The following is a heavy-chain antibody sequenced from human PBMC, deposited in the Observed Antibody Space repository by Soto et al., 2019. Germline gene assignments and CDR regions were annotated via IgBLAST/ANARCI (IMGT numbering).Heavy chain of an antibody. CDR1: GGTFSSYT. CDR2: IIPILGIA. V-gene: IGHV1-69*02. D-gene: IGHD6-6*01. J-gene: IGHJ4*02. Sequence: SVKVSCKASGGTFSSYTISWVRQAPGQGLEWMGRIIPILGIANYAQKFQGRVTITADKSTSTAYMELSSLRSEDTAVYYCANYRTQLVRDNYYDYWGQGTLVTVSS. CDR3: ANYRTQLVRDNYYDY.